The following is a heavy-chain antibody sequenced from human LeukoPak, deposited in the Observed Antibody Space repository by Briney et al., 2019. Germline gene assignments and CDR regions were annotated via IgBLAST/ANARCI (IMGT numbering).Heavy chain of an antibody. V-gene: IGHV3-48*03. J-gene: IGHJ4*02. CDR3: ARHDTGDAFDY. D-gene: IGHD2-21*01. CDR1: GFMFGNAE. CDR2: ISNGGSTI. Sequence: GGSLRLSCAASGFMFGNAEMNWVRQAPGKGLEWISYISNGGSTIYYADSVKGRFTTARDNAKNSLSLQMNSLRVEDAAVYYCARHDTGDAFDYWGQGALVTVSS.